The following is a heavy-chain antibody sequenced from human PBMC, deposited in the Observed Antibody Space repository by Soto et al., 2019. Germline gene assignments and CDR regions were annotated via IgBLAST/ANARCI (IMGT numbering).Heavy chain of an antibody. V-gene: IGHV1-69*01. J-gene: IGHJ4*02. D-gene: IGHD3-22*01. Sequence: QVQLVQSGAEVKKPGSSVKVSCKASGGTFSSYAISWVRQAPGQGLEWMGGIIPIFGTANYAQKFQGRVTITADESTSTAYMERSSLRSEDTAVYYCARAPAYYDSSGYYPFDYWGQGTLVTVSS. CDR3: ARAPAYYDSSGYYPFDY. CDR2: IIPIFGTA. CDR1: GGTFSSYA.